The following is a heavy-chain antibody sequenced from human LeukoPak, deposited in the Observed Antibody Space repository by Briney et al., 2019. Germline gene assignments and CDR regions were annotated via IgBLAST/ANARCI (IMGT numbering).Heavy chain of an antibody. D-gene: IGHD4-17*01. Sequence: PGGSLRLSCAASGFTFSSYSMNWVRPAPGKGLEWVSSISSSSSYIYYADSVKGRFTISRDNAKNSLYLQMNSLRAEDTAVYYCARDFGATVTIDAFDIWGQGTMVTVSS. CDR3: ARDFGATVTIDAFDI. J-gene: IGHJ3*02. V-gene: IGHV3-21*01. CDR2: ISSSSSYI. CDR1: GFTFSSYS.